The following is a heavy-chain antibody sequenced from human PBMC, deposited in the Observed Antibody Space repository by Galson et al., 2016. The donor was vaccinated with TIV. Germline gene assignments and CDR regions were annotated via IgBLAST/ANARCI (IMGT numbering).Heavy chain of an antibody. CDR3: ARATNYYDNWFDP. J-gene: IGHJ5*02. CDR2: IIPIFGTT. Sequence: ASGGKFNSHVISWVRQAPGQGLEWMGRIIPIFGTTKYAQKFQGRVTITADESTDTAYVELSSLTSEDTAVYYCARATNYYDNWFDPWGQGTLVTVSS. D-gene: IGHD3-10*01. V-gene: IGHV1-69*15. CDR1: GGKFNSHV.